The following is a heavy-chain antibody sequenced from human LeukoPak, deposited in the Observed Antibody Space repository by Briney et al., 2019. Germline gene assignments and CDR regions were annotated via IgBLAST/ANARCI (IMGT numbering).Heavy chain of an antibody. CDR1: GFTFSTYS. D-gene: IGHD2-21*02. CDR2: ISGGSSAI. V-gene: IGHV3-48*02. Sequence: GGSLRLSCAASGFTFSTYSLNWVRQAPGKELEWVSHISGGSSAIFYADSVKGRFTISRDNAKNSLYMQMNSLRDEDTGVYYCAREPRYCGGDCGAFDIWGQGTMVTVSS. J-gene: IGHJ3*02. CDR3: AREPRYCGGDCGAFDI.